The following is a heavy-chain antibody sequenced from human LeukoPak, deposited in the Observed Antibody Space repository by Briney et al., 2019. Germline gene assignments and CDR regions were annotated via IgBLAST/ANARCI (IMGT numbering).Heavy chain of an antibody. CDR3: ARGPWYSSSWYGWFDP. V-gene: IGHV4-34*01. CDR1: GGSFSGYY. CDR2: INHSGST. J-gene: IGHJ5*02. Sequence: SETLSLTRAVYGGSFSGYYWSWIRQPPGKGLEWIGEINHSGSTNYNPSLKSRVTISVDTSKNQFSLKLSSVTAADTAVYYCARGPWYSSSWYGWFDPWGQGTLVTVSS. D-gene: IGHD6-13*01.